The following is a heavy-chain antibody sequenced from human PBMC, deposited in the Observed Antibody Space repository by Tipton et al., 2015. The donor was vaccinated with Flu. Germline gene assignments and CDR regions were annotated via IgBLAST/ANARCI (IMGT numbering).Heavy chain of an antibody. D-gene: IGHD3-22*01. Sequence: QLVQSGPEVKKPGASVKVSCKASGYIFTKYDVNWVRQAPGQGLEWLGWISVYNGNTDYAQKLQGRVTMTTDTSTSTAYMELRSLRSDDTAVYYCARGYDSSGYWCDYWGQGTLVTVSS. CDR1: GYIFTKYD. V-gene: IGHV1-18*01. CDR2: ISVYNGNT. CDR3: ARGYDSSGYWCDY. J-gene: IGHJ4*02.